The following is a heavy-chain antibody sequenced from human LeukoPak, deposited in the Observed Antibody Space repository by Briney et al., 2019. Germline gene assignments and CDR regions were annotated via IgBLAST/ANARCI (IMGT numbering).Heavy chain of an antibody. J-gene: IGHJ4*02. Sequence: SETLSLTCTVSGGSISSYYWSWIRQPPGKGLEWIGYIYYSGSTNYNPSLKSRVTISVDTSKNQFSLKLSSVTAADTAVYYCARDPSITGMPFDYWGQGTLVTVSS. D-gene: IGHD1-20*01. CDR2: IYYSGST. CDR1: GGSISSYY. CDR3: ARDPSITGMPFDY. V-gene: IGHV4-59*12.